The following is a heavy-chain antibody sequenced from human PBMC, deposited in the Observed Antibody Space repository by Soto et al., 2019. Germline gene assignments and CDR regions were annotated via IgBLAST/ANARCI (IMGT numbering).Heavy chain of an antibody. V-gene: IGHV1-18*01. J-gene: IGHJ4*02. CDR2: ISAYNGNT. CDR1: GYTFTNYG. Sequence: ASVKVSCKASGYTFTNYGISWVRQAPGQGLEWMGWISAYNGNTNYAQKFQGRVTMTTDTSTSTAYMEMRSLRSDDTAVYYCAKDTAVAPHYLDYWGQGTLVTVSS. D-gene: IGHD6-19*01. CDR3: AKDTAVAPHYLDY.